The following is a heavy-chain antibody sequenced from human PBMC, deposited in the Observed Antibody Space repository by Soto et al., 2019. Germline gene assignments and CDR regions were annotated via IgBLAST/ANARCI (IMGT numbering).Heavy chain of an antibody. CDR3: ARGGSKEYSASWADV. D-gene: IGHD2-2*01. V-gene: IGHV3-11*06. J-gene: IGHJ6*02. Sequence: GTLRLSCAASVFTFRDYYMSWIRQAPGKGLGWVSYISSSSSYTNYADSVKGRFTISRDNAKNSLYLQMNSLRAEDTAVYYCARGGSKEYSASWADVWGQGTTVTVSS. CDR2: ISSSSSYT. CDR1: VFTFRDYY.